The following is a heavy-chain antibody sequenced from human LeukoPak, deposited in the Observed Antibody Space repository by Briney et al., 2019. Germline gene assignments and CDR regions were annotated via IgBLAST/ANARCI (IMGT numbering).Heavy chain of an antibody. CDR3: ARMAAAGTGGRGGFDP. Sequence: SSETLSLTCAVYGASLSDYYWSWIRQSPGKGLQWIGEVAHKGPTVYSPTLNRKYNPSLKSRVTMSVDPSKNQFSLKLTSVTAADTAVYYCARMAAAGTGGRGGFDPWGQGTLVTVSS. D-gene: IGHD6-13*01. J-gene: IGHJ5*02. CDR1: GASLSDYY. CDR2: VAHKGPTVYSPTLNR. V-gene: IGHV4-34*01.